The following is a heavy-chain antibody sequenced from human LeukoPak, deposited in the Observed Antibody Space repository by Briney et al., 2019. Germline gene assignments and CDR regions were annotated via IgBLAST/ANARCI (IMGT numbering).Heavy chain of an antibody. J-gene: IGHJ4*02. Sequence: GGSLRLSCAASGFTFSTYAMSWVRQAPGKGLEWVSAISGGAGSTYSADSVKGRFTISRDNSKNTLYLQMNSLRAEDTAVYYCALGRSTVLDYWGQGTLVTVSS. CDR1: GFTFSTYA. CDR3: ALGRSTVLDY. D-gene: IGHD4-17*01. CDR2: ISGGAGST. V-gene: IGHV3-23*01.